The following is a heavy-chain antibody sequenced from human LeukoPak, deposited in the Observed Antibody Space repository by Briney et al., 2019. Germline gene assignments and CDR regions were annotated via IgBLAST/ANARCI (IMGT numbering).Heavy chain of an antibody. CDR1: GYTFTGYY. CDR2: INPNSGGT. CDR3: ARGASSGYSGYDPKIYYFDY. J-gene: IGHJ4*02. D-gene: IGHD5-12*01. V-gene: IGHV1-2*02. Sequence: GASAKVSCKASGYTFTGYYMHWVRQAPGQGLEWMGWINPNSGGTNYAQKFQGRVTMTRDTSISTAYMELSRLRSDDTAVYYCARGASSGYSGYDPKIYYFDYWGQGTLVTVSS.